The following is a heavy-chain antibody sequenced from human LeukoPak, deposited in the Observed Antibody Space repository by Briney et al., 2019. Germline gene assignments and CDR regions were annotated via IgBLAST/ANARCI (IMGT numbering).Heavy chain of an antibody. D-gene: IGHD1-1*01. Sequence: TGGSLSLSCAASGFTFSSYCLTWVRQAPGKGLEWVANIKQDGSEKFYVDSVKGRFTISRDSAKNSLYLQMNSLRAEDTAVYYCARDRAGTTLIRQHDYYYMDVWGKGTTVTVSS. J-gene: IGHJ6*03. CDR1: GFTFSSYC. V-gene: IGHV3-7*01. CDR2: IKQDGSEK. CDR3: ARDRAGTTLIRQHDYYYMDV.